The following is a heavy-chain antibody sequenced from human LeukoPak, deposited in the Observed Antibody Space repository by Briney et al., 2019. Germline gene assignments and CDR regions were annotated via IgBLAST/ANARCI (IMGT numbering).Heavy chain of an antibody. D-gene: IGHD3-22*01. J-gene: IGHJ4*02. CDR1: GFTFSSYA. CDR2: ISGSGGST. Sequence: PGGSLRLSCAASGFTFSSYAMSWVRQAPGKGLEWVSAISGSGGSTYYADSVKGRFTISRDNSKNTQYLQMNSLRAEDTAVYYCAKDYYDSSGTGFDYWGQGTLVTVSS. CDR3: AKDYYDSSGTGFDY. V-gene: IGHV3-23*01.